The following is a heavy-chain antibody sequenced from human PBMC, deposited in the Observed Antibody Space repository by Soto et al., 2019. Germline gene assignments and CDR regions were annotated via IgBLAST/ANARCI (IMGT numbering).Heavy chain of an antibody. J-gene: IGHJ6*02. CDR2: IYYSGST. CDR1: GGSISSYY. D-gene: IGHD3-10*01. V-gene: IGHV4-59*01. Sequence: PSETLSLTCTVSGGSISSYYWSWIRQPPGKGLEWIGYIYYSGSTNYNPSLKSRVTISVDTSKNQFSLKLSSVTAADTAVYYCARIPKGSVLLWFGELYGMDVWGQGTTVTVSS. CDR3: ARIPKGSVLLWFGELYGMDV.